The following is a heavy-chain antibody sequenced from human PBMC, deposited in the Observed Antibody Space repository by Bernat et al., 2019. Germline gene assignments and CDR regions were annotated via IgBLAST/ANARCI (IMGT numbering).Heavy chain of an antibody. CDR1: GFTFSSYA. Sequence: QVQLVESGGGVVQPGRSLRLSCAASGFTFSSYAMHWVRQAPGKGLEWVAVISYDGSNKYYADSVKGRFTISRDNSKNTLYLQMNSLRAEDTAVYYCARERTEFGGPPQDYWGQGTLVTVSS. V-gene: IGHV3-30*01. CDR2: ISYDGSNK. D-gene: IGHD3-16*01. J-gene: IGHJ4*02. CDR3: ARERTEFGGPPQDY.